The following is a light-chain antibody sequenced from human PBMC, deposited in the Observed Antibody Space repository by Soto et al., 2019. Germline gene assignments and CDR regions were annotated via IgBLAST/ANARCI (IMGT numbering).Light chain of an antibody. CDR2: DAS. J-gene: IGKJ2*01. Sequence: EIVLTQSPATLSLSPGERATLSCRASQSVSSYLAWYQQKPGQAPRLLIYDASNRATGIPARFSGSGSGTDFPRTISSLAPEDFAVYYCQQRSNWPPKYTFGQGTKLEIK. CDR3: QQRSNWPPKYT. V-gene: IGKV3-11*01. CDR1: QSVSSY.